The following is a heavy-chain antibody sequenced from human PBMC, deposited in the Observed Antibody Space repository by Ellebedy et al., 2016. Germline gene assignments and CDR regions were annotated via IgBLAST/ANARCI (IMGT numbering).Heavy chain of an antibody. D-gene: IGHD1-26*01. CDR3: TADPAFFQRSRKSYVFDI. Sequence: GGSLRLSCAVSGFTCSNAWMSWVRQTPGKGLEWVGRIKSEADGGTTDFAAPVNGRFTISRDESKNILYLQMTSLKTEDTAVYYCTADPAFFQRSRKSYVFDIWGQGTMVTVSS. CDR1: GFTCSNAW. V-gene: IGHV3-15*01. J-gene: IGHJ3*02. CDR2: IKSEADGGTT.